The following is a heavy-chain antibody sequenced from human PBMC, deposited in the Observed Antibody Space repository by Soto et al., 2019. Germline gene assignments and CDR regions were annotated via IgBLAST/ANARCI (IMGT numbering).Heavy chain of an antibody. CDR1: GGSISSGGYY. V-gene: IGHV4-31*03. Sequence: SETLSLTCTVSGGSISSGGYYWSWIRQHPGKGLEWIGYIYYSGSTYYNPSLKSRVTISVDTSKNQFSLKLSSVTAADTAVYYCARESEDLTSNFDYWGHGTLVTVSS. J-gene: IGHJ4*01. CDR3: ARESEDLTSNFDY. CDR2: IYYSGST.